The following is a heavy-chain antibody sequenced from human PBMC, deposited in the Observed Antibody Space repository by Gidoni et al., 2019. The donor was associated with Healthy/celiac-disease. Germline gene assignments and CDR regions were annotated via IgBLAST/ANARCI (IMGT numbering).Heavy chain of an antibody. D-gene: IGHD5-12*01. CDR2: INHSGST. Sequence: QVQLQQWGAGLLKPSETLSLTCAVYGGSFSGYYWRWIRQPPGKGLEWIGEINHSGSTNYNPSLKSRVTISVDTSKNQFSLKLSSVTAADTAVYYCAGSRYSGIYYYGMDVWGQGTTVTVSS. V-gene: IGHV4-34*01. CDR3: AGSRYSGIYYYGMDV. J-gene: IGHJ6*02. CDR1: GGSFSGYY.